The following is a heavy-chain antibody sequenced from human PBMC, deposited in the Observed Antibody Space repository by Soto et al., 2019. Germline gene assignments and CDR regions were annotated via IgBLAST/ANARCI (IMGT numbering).Heavy chain of an antibody. Sequence: QVQLQESGPGLLKPSQTLSLTCTVSGGSILNGGHYWTWIRQHPGKGLEWIGKIFFSGNTHYNPALKSRLTFSVDTTKNQFSLKLTSVTAADTAIYYCARDNYSGMLDFWGPGTLVTVSS. CDR3: ARDNYSGMLDF. V-gene: IGHV4-31*03. J-gene: IGHJ4*02. CDR2: IFFSGNT. D-gene: IGHD4-4*01. CDR1: GGSILNGGHY.